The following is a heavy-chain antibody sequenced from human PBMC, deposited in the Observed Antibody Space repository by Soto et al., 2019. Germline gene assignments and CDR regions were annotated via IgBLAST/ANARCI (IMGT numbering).Heavy chain of an antibody. CDR3: ARRPPEGGTMDV. Sequence: GESLKISCKGSGYSFSTYWIAWVRQMPGKGLEWMGIIYPGDSDTRYSLSLQGQVTISADKSISTAYLQWSSLKASDTAIYYCARRPPEGGTMDVWGQGTTVIVSS. J-gene: IGHJ6*02. V-gene: IGHV5-51*01. CDR2: IYPGDSDT. D-gene: IGHD3-16*01. CDR1: GYSFSTYW.